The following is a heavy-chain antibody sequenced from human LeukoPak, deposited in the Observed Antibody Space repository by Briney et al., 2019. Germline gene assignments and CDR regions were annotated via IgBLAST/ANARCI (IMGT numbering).Heavy chain of an antibody. J-gene: IGHJ4*02. CDR3: ARQEGSWYVLYSDY. V-gene: IGHV4-39*01. CDR2: IYYSGST. CDR1: GGSISSSSYY. Sequence: PSETLSLTCTVSGGSISSSSYYWGWIRQPPGKGLEWIGSIYYSGSTYYNPSLKSRVTISVDTSKNQFSLKLSSVTAADTAVYYCARQEGSWYVLYSDYWGQGTLVTVSS. D-gene: IGHD6-13*01.